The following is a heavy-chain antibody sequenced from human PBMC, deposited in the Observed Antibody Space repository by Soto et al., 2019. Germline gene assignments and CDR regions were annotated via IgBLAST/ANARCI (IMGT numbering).Heavy chain of an antibody. Sequence: SETLSLTCTVSGGSISSSSYYWGWIRQPPGKGLEWIGGIYYSGSTYYNPSLKSRVTISVDTSKNQFSLKLSSVTAADTAVYYCARHKGYYDSSGSAPDYWGQGTLVTVSS. V-gene: IGHV4-39*01. D-gene: IGHD3-22*01. CDR3: ARHKGYYDSSGSAPDY. CDR2: IYYSGST. J-gene: IGHJ4*02. CDR1: GGSISSSSYY.